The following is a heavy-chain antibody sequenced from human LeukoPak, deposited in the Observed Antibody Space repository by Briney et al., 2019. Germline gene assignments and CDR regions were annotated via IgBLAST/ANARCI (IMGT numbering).Heavy chain of an antibody. CDR1: GFTFSSYS. Sequence: PGGSLRLSCAASGFTFSSYSMNWVRQAPGKGLEWVASISSSRSNIYYAESVKGRFTISRDNSKNLLYLQMNSLRAEDTAVYYFAKDGSSSWFRPYYNYYMDVWGKGATVTVSS. V-gene: IGHV3-21*01. CDR2: ISSSRSNI. J-gene: IGHJ6*03. D-gene: IGHD6-13*01. CDR3: AKDGSSSWFRPYYNYYMDV.